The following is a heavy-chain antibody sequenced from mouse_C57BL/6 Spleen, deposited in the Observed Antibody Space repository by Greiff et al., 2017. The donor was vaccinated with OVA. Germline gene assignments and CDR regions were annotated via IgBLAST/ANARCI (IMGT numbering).Heavy chain of an antibody. J-gene: IGHJ4*01. CDR1: GYAFSSYW. V-gene: IGHV1-80*01. CDR2: IYPGDGDT. Sequence: QVQLKESGAELVKPGASVKISCKASGYAFSSYWMNWVKQRPGKGLEWIGQIYPGDGDTNYNGKFKGKATLTADKSSSTAYMQLSSLTSEDSAVYFCARGSFYAMDYWGQGTSVTVSS. CDR3: ARGSFYAMDY.